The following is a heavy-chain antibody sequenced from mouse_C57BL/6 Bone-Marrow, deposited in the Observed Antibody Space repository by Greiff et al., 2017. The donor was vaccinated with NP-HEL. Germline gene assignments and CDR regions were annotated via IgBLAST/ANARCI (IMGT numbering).Heavy chain of an antibody. D-gene: IGHD1-1*01. CDR1: GYTFTDYY. J-gene: IGHJ2*01. CDR3: ARGLLRQSNY. Sequence: VQLQQSGPELVKPGASVKISCKASGYTFTDYYMNWVKQSHGKSLEWIGDINPNNGGTSYNQKFKGKATLTVDKSSSTAYMELRSLTSEDSAVYYCARGLLRQSNYWGQGTTLTVSS. CDR2: INPNNGGT. V-gene: IGHV1-26*01.